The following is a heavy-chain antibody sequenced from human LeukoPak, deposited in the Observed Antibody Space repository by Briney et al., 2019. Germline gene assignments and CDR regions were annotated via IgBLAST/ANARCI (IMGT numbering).Heavy chain of an antibody. D-gene: IGHD6-13*01. CDR2: IIPIFGTA. Sequence: SVTLSCKASGGTFSSYAISWVRQAPGQGLEWMGGIIPIFGTANYAHTFQGRVTITVDKSTSKAYMELSSLRSEDTAVYYCARVVAAAAALEVGMDVWGKGTTVTVSS. CDR3: ARVVAAAAALEVGMDV. J-gene: IGHJ6*04. CDR1: GGTFSSYA. V-gene: IGHV1-69*06.